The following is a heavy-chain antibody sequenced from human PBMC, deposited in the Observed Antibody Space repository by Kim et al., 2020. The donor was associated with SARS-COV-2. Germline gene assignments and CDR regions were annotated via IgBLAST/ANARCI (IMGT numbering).Heavy chain of an antibody. D-gene: IGHD2-2*01. J-gene: IGHJ6*02. Sequence: SVKVSCKASGGTFSSYAISWVRQAPGQGLEWMGRIIPILGIANYAQKFQGRVTITADKSTSTAYMELSSLRSEDTAVYYCARGVIVVVPNYYGMDVWGQ. CDR1: GGTFSSYA. V-gene: IGHV1-69*04. CDR2: IIPILGIA. CDR3: ARGVIVVVPNYYGMDV.